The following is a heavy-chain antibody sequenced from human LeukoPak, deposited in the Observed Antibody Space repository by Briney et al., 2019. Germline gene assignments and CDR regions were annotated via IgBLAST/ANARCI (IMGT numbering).Heavy chain of an antibody. J-gene: IGHJ4*02. CDR1: GFTFDDHD. D-gene: IGHD3-3*01. CDR2: ITWDSGIT. V-gene: IGHV3-9*01. Sequence: PGRSLRLSCAASGFTFDDHDMHWVRQAPGKGLEWVSGITWDSGITAYVDSVKGRFTISRDNAKNSLYLQMNSLRAEDTAVYYCARAPPYYDFWSGYSHFDYWGQGTLVTVSS. CDR3: ARAPPYYDFWSGYSHFDY.